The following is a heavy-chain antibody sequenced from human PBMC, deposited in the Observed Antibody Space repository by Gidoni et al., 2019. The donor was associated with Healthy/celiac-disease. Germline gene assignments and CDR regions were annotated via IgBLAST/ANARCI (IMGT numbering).Heavy chain of an antibody. CDR3: ARHVITFGGVIAPRGYGMDV. D-gene: IGHD3-16*02. V-gene: IGHV4-39*01. CDR1: GSSISSSSYY. Sequence: QLQLQESGTGLVKPSETLSLTCTVSGSSISSSSYYWGWIRQPPGKGLEWIGSIYYSVSTYYNPSLKSRVTISVDTSKNQCSLKLSSVTAAGTAVYYCARHVITFGGVIAPRGYGMDVWGQGTTVTVSS. J-gene: IGHJ6*02. CDR2: IYYSVST.